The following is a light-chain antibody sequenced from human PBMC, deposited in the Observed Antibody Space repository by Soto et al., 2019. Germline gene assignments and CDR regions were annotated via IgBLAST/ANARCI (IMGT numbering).Light chain of an antibody. J-gene: IGLJ2*01. V-gene: IGLV1-40*01. CDR3: RPYDTTLGGVV. CDR1: SSNIGAGYD. Sequence: QSVLTQPPSVSGAPGQRVTISCTGSSSNIGAGYDVHWYQQLPGTAPKLLIYGNSNRPSGVPDRFSGSKSGTSAPLAITGLQVKIGAINSCRPYDTTLGGVVFGEGPSSPS. CDR2: GNS.